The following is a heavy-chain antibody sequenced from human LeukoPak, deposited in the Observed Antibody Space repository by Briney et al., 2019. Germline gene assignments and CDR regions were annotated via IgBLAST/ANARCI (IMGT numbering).Heavy chain of an antibody. Sequence: PSETLSLTCTVSGGSVSGYYWSWIRQPPGKGLEWIGYIYYSGTTNYNPSLKSRVTMSVDTSKNQFSLKVTSVTAADTAVYYCARFGAYYFDYWGQGTLVTVSS. D-gene: IGHD3-10*01. CDR2: IYYSGTT. CDR3: ARFGAYYFDY. J-gene: IGHJ4*02. V-gene: IGHV4-59*02. CDR1: GGSVSGYY.